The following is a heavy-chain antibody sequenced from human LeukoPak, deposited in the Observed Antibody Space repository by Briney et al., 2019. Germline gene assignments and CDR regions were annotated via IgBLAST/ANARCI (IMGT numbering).Heavy chain of an antibody. Sequence: GGSLRLSCAASGFTFSSYSMNWVRQAPGKGLEWVSYISSSSSTIYYADSVKGRFTISRDNAKNSLYLQMNSLRAEDTAVYYCARDRYSGNFIVFDYWGQGTLVTVSS. D-gene: IGHD4-23*01. V-gene: IGHV3-48*04. CDR3: ARDRYSGNFIVFDY. J-gene: IGHJ4*02. CDR1: GFTFSSYS. CDR2: ISSSSSTI.